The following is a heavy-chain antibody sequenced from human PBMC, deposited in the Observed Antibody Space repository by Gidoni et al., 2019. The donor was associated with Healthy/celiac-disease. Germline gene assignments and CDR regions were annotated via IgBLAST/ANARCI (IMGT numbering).Heavy chain of an antibody. J-gene: IGHJ4*02. CDR3: AQSVTAISYYFNY. V-gene: IGHV3-43D*04. D-gene: IGHD2-21*02. Sequence: EVQLVESGGVVVQPGGSLRLSCAASGFPFDDYAMHWVRQAPGKGLEWVSLISWDGGSTYYADSVKGRFTISRDNSKNSLYLQMNSLRVDDTALYYCAQSVTAISYYFNYWGQGTLVTVSS. CDR2: ISWDGGST. CDR1: GFPFDDYA.